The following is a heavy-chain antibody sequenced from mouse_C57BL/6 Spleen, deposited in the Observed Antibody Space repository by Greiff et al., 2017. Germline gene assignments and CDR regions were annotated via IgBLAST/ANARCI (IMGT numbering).Heavy chain of an antibody. CDR3: TTDTAVGARGFDY. Sequence: EVQLQQSGAELVRPGASVKLSCTASGFNIKDDYMHWVKQRPEQGLEWIGWIDPENGDTEYASKFQGKATITADTSSNTAYLQLSSLTSEDTAVYYCTTDTAVGARGFDYWGQGTTLTVSS. CDR1: GFNIKDDY. V-gene: IGHV14-4*01. J-gene: IGHJ2*01. CDR2: IDPENGDT. D-gene: IGHD1-1*01.